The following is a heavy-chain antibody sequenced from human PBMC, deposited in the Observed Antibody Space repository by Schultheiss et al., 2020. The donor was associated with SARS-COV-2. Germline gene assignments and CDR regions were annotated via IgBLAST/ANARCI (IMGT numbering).Heavy chain of an antibody. CDR2: ISYDGSNK. V-gene: IGHV3-30*04. CDR1: GFTFSSYA. CDR3: TTVLAVADSYFDY. J-gene: IGHJ4*02. D-gene: IGHD6-19*01. Sequence: GGSLRLSCAASGFTFSSYAMSWVRQAPGKGLEWVAVISYDGSNKYYADSVKGRFTISRDNSKNTLYLQMNSLKTEDTAVYYCTTVLAVADSYFDYWGQGTLVTVSS.